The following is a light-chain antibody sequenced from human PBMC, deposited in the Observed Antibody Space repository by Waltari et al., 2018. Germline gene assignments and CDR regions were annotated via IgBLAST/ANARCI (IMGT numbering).Light chain of an antibody. V-gene: IGKV1-39*01. CDR2: AAS. J-gene: IGKJ2*01. CDR1: QSVSSY. CDR3: QQSYNTPRT. Sequence: DIQVTPYPSSLSASVGDRVTLTCRTSQSVSSYLNWYQQRPGQAPTLLIYAASTLHRGVPSRFSGSGSGTDYTLTITGLQPEDFATYFCQQSYNTPRTFGLGTKLQIK.